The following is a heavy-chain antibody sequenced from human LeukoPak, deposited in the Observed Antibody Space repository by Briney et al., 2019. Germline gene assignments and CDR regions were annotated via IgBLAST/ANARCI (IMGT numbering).Heavy chain of an antibody. CDR1: GFTFSSYG. V-gene: IGHV3-23*01. J-gene: IGHJ6*03. Sequence: PGGSLRLSCAASGFTFSSYGMSWVRQAPGKGLEWVSAISGSGGSTYYADSVKGRFTISRDNSKNTLYLQMNSLRAEDTAVYYCAIEETAMAYYYYYYMDVWGKGTTVTISS. CDR2: ISGSGGST. D-gene: IGHD5-18*01. CDR3: AIEETAMAYYYYYYMDV.